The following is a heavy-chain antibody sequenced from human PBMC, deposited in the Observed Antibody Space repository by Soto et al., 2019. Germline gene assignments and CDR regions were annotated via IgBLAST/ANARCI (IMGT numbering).Heavy chain of an antibody. CDR2: INHSAST. J-gene: IGHJ5*02. CDR1: GGSFSGYY. Sequence: PSETLSLTCAVYGGSFSGYYWSWIRQPPGKGLEWIGEINHSASTNYNPSLKSRVTISVDTSKNQFSLKLSSVTAADTAVYYCARARHIVVVTAIRNWFDPWGQGTLDTVSS. D-gene: IGHD2-21*02. V-gene: IGHV4-34*01. CDR3: ARARHIVVVTAIRNWFDP.